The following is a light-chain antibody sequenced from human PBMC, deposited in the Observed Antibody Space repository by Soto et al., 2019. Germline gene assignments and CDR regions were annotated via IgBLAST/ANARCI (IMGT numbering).Light chain of an antibody. Sequence: QSVLTQPPSASGTPGQRVTLSCSGSSSNIGSNYVYWYQHLPGTAPKLLIYSNDQRPSGVPDRFSGPKSGTSASLDISGLRSEDEADYYCAAWDDSLSGHVVFGGGTKLTVL. CDR3: AAWDDSLSGHVV. J-gene: IGLJ2*01. CDR1: SSNIGSNY. V-gene: IGLV1-47*02. CDR2: SND.